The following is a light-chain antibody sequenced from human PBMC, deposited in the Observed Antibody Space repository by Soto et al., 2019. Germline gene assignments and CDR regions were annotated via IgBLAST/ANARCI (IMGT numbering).Light chain of an antibody. Sequence: EIILTQSPATLSLSPGERATLSCRASQSISSSLAWYQQKPGQAPRLLIYAASNRATGIPARFTGSGSGADFTPTISSLEPEDFALYFCQQRSNWPITFGQGTRLEIK. CDR2: AAS. CDR1: QSISSS. V-gene: IGKV3-11*01. J-gene: IGKJ5*01. CDR3: QQRSNWPIT.